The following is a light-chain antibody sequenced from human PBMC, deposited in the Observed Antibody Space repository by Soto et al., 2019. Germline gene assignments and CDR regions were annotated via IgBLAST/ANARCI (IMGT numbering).Light chain of an antibody. CDR2: DVS. Sequence: SALAQPPSATGSPGQSVTISCPGTSSDVGGYNYVSWYQQHPGKAPKFMIYDVSNRPSGVSNRFSGSKSGNTASLTISGLQAEDEADYYCSSYTTSNTRQIVFGTGTKVTVL. CDR3: SSYTTSNTRQIV. V-gene: IGLV2-14*01. J-gene: IGLJ1*01. CDR1: SSDVGGYNY.